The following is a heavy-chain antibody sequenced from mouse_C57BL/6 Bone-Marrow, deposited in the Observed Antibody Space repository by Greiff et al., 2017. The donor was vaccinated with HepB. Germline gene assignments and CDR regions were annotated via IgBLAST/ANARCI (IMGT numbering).Heavy chain of an antibody. D-gene: IGHD1-1*01. J-gene: IGHJ4*01. CDR1: GYTFTTYP. V-gene: IGHV1-47*01. CDR3: ARRAVVAPYAMDY. CDR2: FHPYNDDT. Sequence: VKLVESGAELVKPGASVKMSCKASGYTFTTYPIEWMKQNHGKSLEWIGNFHPYNDDTKYNEKFKGKATLTVEKSSSTVYLELSRLTSDDSAVYYCARRAVVAPYAMDYWGQGTSVTVSS.